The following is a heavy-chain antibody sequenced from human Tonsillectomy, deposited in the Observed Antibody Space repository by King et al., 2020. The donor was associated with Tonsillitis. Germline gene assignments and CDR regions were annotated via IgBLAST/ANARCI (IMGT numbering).Heavy chain of an antibody. V-gene: IGHV1-69*01. CDR1: GGTFNNYG. Sequence: VQLVESGAEVKKPGSSLKVSCKASGGTFNNYGISWVRQAPGQGLEWMGGIIPIFGPTNYAQKFQGRVTITADESTRTAYMELSSLRSDDTAVYYCARRGIITYGMDVWGQGTTVIVPS. CDR2: IIPIFGPT. CDR3: ARRGIITYGMDV. J-gene: IGHJ6*02. D-gene: IGHD1-14*01.